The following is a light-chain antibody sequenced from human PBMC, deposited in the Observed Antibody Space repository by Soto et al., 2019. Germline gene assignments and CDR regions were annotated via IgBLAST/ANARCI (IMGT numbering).Light chain of an antibody. CDR3: QRSYNTLVLT. CDR2: GAS. V-gene: IGKV1-39*01. CDR1: QGVDSD. J-gene: IGKJ4*01. Sequence: IQMTQSPSSLSASVGDSVTITCRASQGVDSDLSWYQQRPGKAPKLLIYGASTLHSGVPSRFSGRGSATLFPLAITSLQPEDVATYFCQRSYNTLVLTFGGGTKVELK.